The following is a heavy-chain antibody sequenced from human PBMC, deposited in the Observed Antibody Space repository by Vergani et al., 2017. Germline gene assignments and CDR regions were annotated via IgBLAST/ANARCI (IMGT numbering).Heavy chain of an antibody. CDR2: ISWDGGST. CDR3: AKDISGWPKYYYYYYGMDV. D-gene: IGHD6-19*01. V-gene: IGHV3-43*01. CDR1: GFTFDDYT. J-gene: IGHJ6*02. Sequence: EVQLVESGGVVVQPGGSLRLSCAASGFTFDDYTMHWVRQAPGKGLKWVSLISWDGGSTYYADSVKGRFTISRDNSKNSLYLQMNSLRTEDTALYYCAKDISGWPKYYYYYYGMDVWGQGTTVTVSS.